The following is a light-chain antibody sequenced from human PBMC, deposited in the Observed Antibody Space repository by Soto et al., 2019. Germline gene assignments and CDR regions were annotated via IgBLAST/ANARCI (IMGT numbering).Light chain of an antibody. Sequence: EIVLTQSPATLPLSPGKRATLSCRASQRFGSYLVWYQQKPGQPPRLLIYDASTRATGVPARFSGSGSGTDFTLTISSLEPEDFAVYYCQQRSNWPPFSFGPGTTVDIK. V-gene: IGKV3-11*01. J-gene: IGKJ3*01. CDR2: DAS. CDR3: QQRSNWPPFS. CDR1: QRFGSY.